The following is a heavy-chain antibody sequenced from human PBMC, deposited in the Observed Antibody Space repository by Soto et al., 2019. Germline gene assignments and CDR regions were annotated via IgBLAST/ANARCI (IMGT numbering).Heavy chain of an antibody. D-gene: IGHD1-1*01. V-gene: IGHV6-1*01. CDR1: GYSVSSNGAA. CDR3: ARGNEGTMEV. Sequence: SQTLSLTCAISGYSVSSNGAAWNWIIQSPSRGLQWLGRTYYRSKWNNDYAVSVKSRITINPDTSKNQFSLQLNSVTPEDTAVYYCARGNEGTMEVWGQGTTVTVSS. J-gene: IGHJ6*01. CDR2: TYYRSKWNN.